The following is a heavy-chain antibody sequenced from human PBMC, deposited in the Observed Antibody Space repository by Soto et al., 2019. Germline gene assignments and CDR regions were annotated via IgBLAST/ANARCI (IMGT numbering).Heavy chain of an antibody. Sequence: QLQLQESGSGLVKPSQTLSLTCAVSGGSISSGGYSWSWIRQPPGKGLEWIGYIYHSGSTYYNPSLKSRVNISVDRSKNQFSLKLSSVTAADTAVYYCASSYYDSSGCALRDWGQGTLVTVSS. V-gene: IGHV4-30-2*01. CDR2: IYHSGST. D-gene: IGHD3-22*01. CDR1: GGSISSGGYS. CDR3: ASSYYDSSGCALRD. J-gene: IGHJ1*01.